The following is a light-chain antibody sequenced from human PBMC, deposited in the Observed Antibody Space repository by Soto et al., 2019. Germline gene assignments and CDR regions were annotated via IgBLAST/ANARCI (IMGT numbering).Light chain of an antibody. CDR3: QQYSSYSWT. V-gene: IGKV1-5*01. J-gene: IGKJ1*01. CDR1: QTISSW. Sequence: DIQMTQSPATLSASVGDRVTITCRASQTISSWLAWFQQKPGKAPRLLIYDVSTLESGVPSRFSGSGSGTEFTLTISSLQPDDFATYYCQQYSSYSWTFGQGTKVDIK. CDR2: DVS.